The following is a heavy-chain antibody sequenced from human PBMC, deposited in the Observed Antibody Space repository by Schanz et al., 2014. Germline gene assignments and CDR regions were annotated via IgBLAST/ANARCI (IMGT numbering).Heavy chain of an antibody. J-gene: IGHJ5*02. CDR3: ARGDISGYNGGLMDT. Sequence: QVHLVESGGGVVQPGRSLRLSCTGSRFTISRNPIHWVRQPPGKGLEWIGEIYHSGRTNYDPSLKSRVTISMDNSNNQLSLKVSSVTAADTAIYYCARGDISGYNGGLMDTWGQGTLVTVSS. CDR1: RFTISRNP. CDR2: IYHSGRT. D-gene: IGHD5-12*01. V-gene: IGHV4-4*02.